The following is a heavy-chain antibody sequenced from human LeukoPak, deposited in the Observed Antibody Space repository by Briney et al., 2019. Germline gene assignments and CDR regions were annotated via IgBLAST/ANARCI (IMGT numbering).Heavy chain of an antibody. CDR1: GYTFSSYG. CDR2: ISAYNGNR. V-gene: IGHV1-18*01. CDR3: ARDESRGPYYFDN. J-gene: IGHJ4*02. Sequence: ASVKVSCKASGYTFSSYGISWVRQVPGQGLEWMGWISAYNGNRNYAQNLQGRVTMTTDTSTSTAYMELRTLRSDDTAVYYCARDESRGPYYFDNWGQGTLVTVPS.